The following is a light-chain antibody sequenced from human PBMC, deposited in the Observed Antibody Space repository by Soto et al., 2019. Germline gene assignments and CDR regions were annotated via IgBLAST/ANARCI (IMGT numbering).Light chain of an antibody. Sequence: ELVVTQSPATPTASPGERATHSYRASQSVGNKVAWYQHTPGQTPRLIIYDISTRAAGVPARFSGSGYGTDFTLTISSLQSEDLSVYYCQQYNIWRSITVGQGTRL. CDR2: DIS. CDR1: QSVGNK. V-gene: IGKV3-15*01. CDR3: QQYNIWRSIT. J-gene: IGKJ5*01.